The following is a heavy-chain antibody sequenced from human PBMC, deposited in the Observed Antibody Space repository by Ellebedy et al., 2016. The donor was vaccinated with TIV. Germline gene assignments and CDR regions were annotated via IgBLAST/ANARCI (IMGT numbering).Heavy chain of an antibody. CDR1: GGSFSGYY. CDR2: INHSGST. V-gene: IGHV4-34*01. CDR3: ARGWQFRFTVDY. D-gene: IGHD3-3*01. J-gene: IGHJ4*02. Sequence: MPSETLSLTCAVYGGSFSGYYWSWIRQPPGKGLEWIGEINHSGSTNYNPSLKSRVTISVDTSKNQFSLKLSSVTAADTAVYYCARGWQFRFTVDYWGQGTLVTVSS.